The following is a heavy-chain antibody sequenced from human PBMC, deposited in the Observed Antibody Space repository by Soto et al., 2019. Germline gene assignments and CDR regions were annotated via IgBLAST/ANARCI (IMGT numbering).Heavy chain of an antibody. CDR2: INPSGGST. D-gene: IGHD5-12*01. V-gene: IGHV1-46*01. Sequence: GASVKVSCKASGYTFTSYYMHWVRQAPGQGLEWVGIINPSGGSTSYAQKFQGRVTMTRDTSTSTVYMELSSLRSEDTAVYYCARDFLMATITDYYYGMDVWGQGTTVTVSS. CDR1: GYTFTSYY. CDR3: ARDFLMATITDYYYGMDV. J-gene: IGHJ6*02.